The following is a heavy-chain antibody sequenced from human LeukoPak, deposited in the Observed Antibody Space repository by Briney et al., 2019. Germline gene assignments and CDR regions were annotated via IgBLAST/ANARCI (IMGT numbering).Heavy chain of an antibody. CDR1: GFTFSGHA. CDR2: ISGSGGST. CDR3: AKDPKNYGDYGWVGPYYFDY. J-gene: IGHJ4*02. V-gene: IGHV3-23*01. D-gene: IGHD4-17*01. Sequence: GGSLRLSCAASGFTFSGHAMSWVRQAPGKGLEWVSAISGSGGSTYYADSVKGRFTISRDNSKNTLYLQMNSLRAEDTAIYYCAKDPKNYGDYGWVGPYYFDYWGQGTLVTVSS.